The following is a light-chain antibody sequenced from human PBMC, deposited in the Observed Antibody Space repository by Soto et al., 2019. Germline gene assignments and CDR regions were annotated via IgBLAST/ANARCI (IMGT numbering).Light chain of an antibody. V-gene: IGLV2-14*03. CDR1: SSDVGGYNS. J-gene: IGLJ2*01. CDR3: SSYTSSTTLV. CDR2: DVS. Sequence: QSALTQPASVSGSPGQSITISCTGTSSDVGGYNSVSWYQQHPGKAPKLMVYDVSIRPSGVSNRFSCSKSGNTASLTISGLQAEDEADYYCSSYTSSTTLVFGGGTKLTVL.